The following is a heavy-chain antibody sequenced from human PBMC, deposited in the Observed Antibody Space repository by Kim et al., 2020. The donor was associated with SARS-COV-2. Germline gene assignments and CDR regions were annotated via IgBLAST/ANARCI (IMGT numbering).Heavy chain of an antibody. J-gene: IGHJ6*03. Sequence: GGSLRLSCAASGFTFSSYGMHWVRQAPGKGLEWVAVIWYDGSNRYYADSVKGRFTISRDNSKNTLYLQMNSLRAEDTAVYYCARRAAIFGVGYYYYYMDVWGKGTTVTVSS. V-gene: IGHV3-33*01. CDR1: GFTFSSYG. CDR2: IWYDGSNR. CDR3: ARRAAIFGVGYYYYYMDV. D-gene: IGHD3-3*01.